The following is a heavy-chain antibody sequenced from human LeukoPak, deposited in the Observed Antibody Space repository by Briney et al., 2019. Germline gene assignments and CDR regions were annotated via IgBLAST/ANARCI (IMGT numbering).Heavy chain of an antibody. D-gene: IGHD6-13*01. Sequence: PGGSLRLSCAASGFTFSSYGMHWVRQAPGKGLEWVAVIWYDGSNKYYADSVKGRFTISRDNSKNTLYLQMNSLRAEETAVYYCARDSGGLSSWYAYWGQGTLVTVSS. J-gene: IGHJ4*02. CDR1: GFTFSSYG. CDR2: IWYDGSNK. CDR3: ARDSGGLSSWYAY. V-gene: IGHV3-33*01.